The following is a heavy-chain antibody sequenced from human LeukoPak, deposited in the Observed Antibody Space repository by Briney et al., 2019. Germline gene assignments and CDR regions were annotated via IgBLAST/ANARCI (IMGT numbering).Heavy chain of an antibody. CDR2: ISRGGSPI. CDR3: TRVSWRGEIY. Sequence: GGSLRLSCAASGFTFSSYEMNWVRQAPGKGLEWVSSISRGGSPIYYADSVKGRFTTSRDNAKKSLFLQMNSLRAEDTAVYFCTRVSWRGEIYWGQGTLVSVSS. CDR1: GFTFSSYE. D-gene: IGHD3-3*01. J-gene: IGHJ4*02. V-gene: IGHV3-48*03.